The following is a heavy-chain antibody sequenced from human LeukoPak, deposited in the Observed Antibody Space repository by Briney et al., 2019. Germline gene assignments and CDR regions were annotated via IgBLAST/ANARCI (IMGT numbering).Heavy chain of an antibody. D-gene: IGHD6-13*01. CDR3: AKGRSWYLDDY. J-gene: IGHJ4*02. Sequence: GGSLRLSCAASGFTFSSYAMSWVRRAPAKGLEGVSASSCSGGSTYYADSVKGRFTISRDTSKNKLYLQMNSLTAEDTAVYYWAKGRSWYLDDYWGKGTLVTVSS. CDR2: SSCSGGST. CDR1: GFTFSSYA. V-gene: IGHV3-23*01.